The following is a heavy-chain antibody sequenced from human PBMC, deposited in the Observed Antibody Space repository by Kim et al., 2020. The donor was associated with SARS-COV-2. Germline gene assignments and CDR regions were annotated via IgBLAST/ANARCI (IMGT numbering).Heavy chain of an antibody. D-gene: IGHD2-21*02. CDR1: GASISVGEYY. V-gene: IGHV4-30-4*01. CDR2: IYHSGST. Sequence: SETLSLTCTVSGASISVGEYYWSWIRQPPGKGLEWIGYIYHSGSTYYNSSLKSRATISVATSTNQFSLRLTSVTPADTAVYYCARLVRLYGGDAPPIDFWGQGSLVTVSS. J-gene: IGHJ4*02. CDR3: ARLVRLYGGDAPPIDF.